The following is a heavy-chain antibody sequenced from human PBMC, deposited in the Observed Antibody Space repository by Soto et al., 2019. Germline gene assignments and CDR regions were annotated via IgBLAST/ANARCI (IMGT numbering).Heavy chain of an antibody. CDR1: GGSISSYY. Sequence: SETLSLTCTVSGGSISSYYWSWIRQPPGKGLEWIGYIYYSGSTNYNPSLKSRVTISVDTSKNQFSLKLSSLTAADTAVYYCARAGVVLLWFGESNNWFDPWGQGTLVTVSS. V-gene: IGHV4-59*01. CDR3: ARAGVVLLWFGESNNWFDP. J-gene: IGHJ5*02. CDR2: IYYSGST. D-gene: IGHD3-10*01.